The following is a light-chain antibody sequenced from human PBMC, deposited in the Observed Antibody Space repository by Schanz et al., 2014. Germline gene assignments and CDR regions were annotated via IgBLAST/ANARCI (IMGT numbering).Light chain of an antibody. Sequence: QSVLTQPPSASGTPGQRVTISCSGSSSNIGGNTVNWYQQLPGTAPKPLIYSNNQRPSGVPDRFSGSKSGTSASLAITGLQAEDEADYYCQSYDSSLSGSVFGGGTKLTVL. CDR2: SNN. CDR1: SSNIGGNT. V-gene: IGLV1-44*01. CDR3: QSYDSSLSGSV. J-gene: IGLJ2*01.